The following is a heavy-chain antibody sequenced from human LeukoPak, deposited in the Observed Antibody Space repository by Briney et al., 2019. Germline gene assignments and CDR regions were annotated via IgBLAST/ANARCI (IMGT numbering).Heavy chain of an antibody. CDR1: GFTFSSYG. CDR2: ISYDGSNK. Sequence: GGSLRLSCAASGFTFSSYGMHWVRQAPGKGLEWVAVISYDGSNKYYADSVKGRFTISRDNSKNTLYLQMNSLRAEDTAVYYCASDYGGNLHDAFDIWGQGTMVTVSS. D-gene: IGHD4-23*01. CDR3: ASDYGGNLHDAFDI. V-gene: IGHV3-30*03. J-gene: IGHJ3*02.